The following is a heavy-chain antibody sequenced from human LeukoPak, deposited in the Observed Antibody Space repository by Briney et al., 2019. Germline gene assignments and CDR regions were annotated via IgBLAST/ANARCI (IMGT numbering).Heavy chain of an antibody. V-gene: IGHV3-30*18. CDR3: AKDLSGYDKEDFDY. Sequence: GGSLRLSCAASGFIFSSYGTHWVRQAPGKGLEWVAVISYDGSNKYYADSVKGRFTISRDNSKNTLYLQMNSLRAEDTAVYYCAKDLSGYDKEDFDYWGQGTLVTVSS. CDR1: GFIFSSYG. J-gene: IGHJ4*02. CDR2: ISYDGSNK. D-gene: IGHD5-12*01.